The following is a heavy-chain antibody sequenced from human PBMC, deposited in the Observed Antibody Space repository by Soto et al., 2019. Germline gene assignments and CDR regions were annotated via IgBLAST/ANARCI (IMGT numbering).Heavy chain of an antibody. CDR1: GLTFNRYW. V-gene: IGHV3-74*01. D-gene: IGHD2-15*01. Sequence: GGSLRLSCAASGLTFNRYWMHWVRHAPGKGLVWVSHINTDGSNTNYADSVKGRFTISRDNAKSTLFLQMNSLRDEDTAVYYCAREFCSGGNCYAYYFDPWGQGITVTVYS. CDR3: AREFCSGGNCYAYYFDP. J-gene: IGHJ5*02. CDR2: INTDGSNT.